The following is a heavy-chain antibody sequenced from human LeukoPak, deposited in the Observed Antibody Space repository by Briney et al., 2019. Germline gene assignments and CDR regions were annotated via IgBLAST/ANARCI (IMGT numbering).Heavy chain of an antibody. J-gene: IGHJ2*01. Sequence: SETLSLTCTVSGGSISSYYWSWIRQPPGKGLEWIGYIYYSGSTNYNPSLKSRVTISVDTSKNQFSLKLSSVTAADTAVYCCARGGLTMVRELYWYFDLWGRGTLVTVSS. V-gene: IGHV4-59*08. CDR3: ARGGLTMVRELYWYFDL. D-gene: IGHD3-10*01. CDR1: GGSISSYY. CDR2: IYYSGST.